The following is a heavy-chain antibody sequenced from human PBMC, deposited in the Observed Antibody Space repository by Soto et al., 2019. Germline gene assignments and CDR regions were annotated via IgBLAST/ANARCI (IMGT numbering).Heavy chain of an antibody. CDR1: GFTFSSYS. V-gene: IGHV3-23*01. CDR2: ISGSGVST. Sequence: PGGSLRLSGAASGFTFSSYSISWVRQAPWKGLEWVSAISGSGVSTYYADSVKGRFTISRDNSKNTLYLQMNSLRAEDTAVYYCAKDYCSSTSCYLYWFDPWGQGTLVTVSS. D-gene: IGHD2-2*01. CDR3: AKDYCSSTSCYLYWFDP. J-gene: IGHJ5*02.